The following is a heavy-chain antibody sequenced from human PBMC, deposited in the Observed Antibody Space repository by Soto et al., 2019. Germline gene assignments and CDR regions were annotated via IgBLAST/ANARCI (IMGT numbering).Heavy chain of an antibody. CDR1: GYSVTSYW. V-gene: IGHV5-51*01. Sequence: GEALKSSGKGSGYSVTSYWIGWVRQMPGKGLEWMGIIYPGDSDTRYSPSFQGQVTISADKSISTAYLQWSSLKASDTAMYYCAGGGVRGVITRTRDYYGMDVWGQGTTVTVSS. D-gene: IGHD3-10*01. J-gene: IGHJ6*02. CDR3: AGGGVRGVITRTRDYYGMDV. CDR2: IYPGDSDT.